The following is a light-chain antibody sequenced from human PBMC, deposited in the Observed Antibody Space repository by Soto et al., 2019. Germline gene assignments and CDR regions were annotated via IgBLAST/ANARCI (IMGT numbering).Light chain of an antibody. V-gene: IGLV2-18*01. J-gene: IGLJ1*01. CDR2: YLH. Sequence: QSALTQPPSVSGSPGQSVTITCTGTTSDIDNYDSVSWYQQAPGTAPKLIIYYLHNRPSAPPARFSGSSPQNTASLTTARLQAEDETDYSCSLSTSNGSLIFGPGTKVTVL. CDR1: TSDIDNYDS. CDR3: SLSTSNGSLI.